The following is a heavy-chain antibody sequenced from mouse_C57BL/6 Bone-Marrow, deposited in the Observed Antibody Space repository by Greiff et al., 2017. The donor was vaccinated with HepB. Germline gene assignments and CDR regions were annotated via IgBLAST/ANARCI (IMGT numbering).Heavy chain of an antibody. D-gene: IGHD4-1*01. V-gene: IGHV3-6*01. CDR2: ISYDGSN. CDR1: GYSITSGYY. CDR3: ASYWGFGY. Sequence: EVQVVESGPGLVKPSQSLSLTCSVTGYSITSGYYWNWIRQFPGNKLEWMGYISYDGSNNYNPSLKNRISITRDTSKNQFFLKLNSVTTEDTATYYCASYWGFGYWGQGTTLTVSS. J-gene: IGHJ2*01.